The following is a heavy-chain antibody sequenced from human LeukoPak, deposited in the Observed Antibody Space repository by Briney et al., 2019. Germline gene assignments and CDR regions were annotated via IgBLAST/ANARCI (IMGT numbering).Heavy chain of an antibody. CDR3: ATGPFYYFYESSGYDLPPGINDY. CDR2: IIPIFGTA. V-gene: IGHV1-69*06. Sequence: ASVKVSCKASGGTFSRYAISWVRQAPGQGLEWMGGIIPIFGTANYAQKFQGRVTMTEDTSTDTAYLELSSLTSEDAAIYYCATGPFYYFYESSGYDLPPGINDYWGQGTLVSVSS. CDR1: GGTFSRYA. D-gene: IGHD3-22*01. J-gene: IGHJ4*02.